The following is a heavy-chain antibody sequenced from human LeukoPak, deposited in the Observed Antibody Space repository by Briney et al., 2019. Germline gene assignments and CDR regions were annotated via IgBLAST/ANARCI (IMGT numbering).Heavy chain of an antibody. V-gene: IGHV3-7*01. J-gene: IGHJ4*02. CDR3: AREYPQDARDH. D-gene: IGHD2-2*01. CDR1: GFPFTSHW. CDR2: INEDGSKK. Sequence: PGGSLRLSCVTSGFPFTSHWMSWVRQAPGRGLEWVANINEDGSKKYYVKSVKGRFTISRDNAKNSLFLQMNSLRAEDTAVYYCAREYPQDARDHWGQGRRVTVSS.